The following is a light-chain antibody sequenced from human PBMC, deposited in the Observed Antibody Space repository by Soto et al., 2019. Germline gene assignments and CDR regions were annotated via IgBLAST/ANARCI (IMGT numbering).Light chain of an antibody. Sequence: EIVLTQSPATLSLSPGERATLSCRASQSVNSYLAWYQQKPGQAPRLLISDASNRATGIPARFSGSGSGTDFTLTISSLETEDFAVYYCQHRSEWPVSFGQGTRLEI. CDR1: QSVNSY. J-gene: IGKJ5*01. CDR3: QHRSEWPVS. V-gene: IGKV3-11*01. CDR2: DAS.